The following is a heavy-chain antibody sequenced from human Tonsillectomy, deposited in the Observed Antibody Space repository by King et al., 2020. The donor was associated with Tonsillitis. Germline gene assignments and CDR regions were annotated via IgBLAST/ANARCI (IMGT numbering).Heavy chain of an antibody. D-gene: IGHD1-1*01. Sequence: VQLVESGGGVVQPGRSLRLSCAASGFTFSSYAMHWVRQAPGKGLEWVAVISYDGSNKYYADSVKGRFTISRDNSKNTLYLQRNSLRAEDTAVYYCARDYWKNAFDIWGQGTMVTVSS. CDR2: ISYDGSNK. CDR3: ARDYWKNAFDI. J-gene: IGHJ3*02. CDR1: GFTFSSYA. V-gene: IGHV3-30-3*01.